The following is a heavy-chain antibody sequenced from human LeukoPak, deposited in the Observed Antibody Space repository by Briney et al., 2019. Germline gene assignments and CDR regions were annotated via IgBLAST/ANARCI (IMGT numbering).Heavy chain of an antibody. D-gene: IGHD2/OR15-2a*01. V-gene: IGHV3-7*01. CDR1: GYTFSSYS. Sequence: PGGSLRLSCVASGYTFSSYSINWVRQAPGKGLEWVANIRQDGSEKYYVDSVKGRLTISRDNAKNSLYLQMNSLRAEDTGIYYCARAGYYGDDAFDLWGQGTMVTVSS. J-gene: IGHJ3*01. CDR2: IRQDGSEK. CDR3: ARAGYYGDDAFDL.